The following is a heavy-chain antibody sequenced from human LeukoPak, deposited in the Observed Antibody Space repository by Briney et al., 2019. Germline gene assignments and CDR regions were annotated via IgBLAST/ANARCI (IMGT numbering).Heavy chain of an antibody. Sequence: SETLSLTCAVYGGSFSGYYWSWIRQPPGKGLEWIGEINHSGSTNYNPSLKSRVTISVDTSKNQFSLKLSSVTAADTAVYYCARDIWFGELDYWGQGTLVTVSS. D-gene: IGHD3-10*01. CDR2: INHSGST. J-gene: IGHJ4*02. V-gene: IGHV4-34*01. CDR3: ARDIWFGELDY. CDR1: GGSFSGYY.